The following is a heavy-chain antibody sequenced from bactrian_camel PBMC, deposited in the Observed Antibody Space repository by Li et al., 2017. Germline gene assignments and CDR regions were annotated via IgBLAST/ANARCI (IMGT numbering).Heavy chain of an antibody. D-gene: IGHD6*01. CDR3: AEGRGSRGEHCYSLNY. CDR2: IERGSSA. V-gene: IGHV3S53*01. Sequence: HVQLVESGGGSVEAGGSLRLSCAMTGVSGVIAGIYCMGWFRQRPGQQREEVATIERGSSARVFTGGRFTISRDSAKNTVYLQMNNLQPEDTATYYCAEGRGSRGEHCYSLNYWGQGTQVTVS. J-gene: IGHJ4*01. CDR1: GVIAGIYC.